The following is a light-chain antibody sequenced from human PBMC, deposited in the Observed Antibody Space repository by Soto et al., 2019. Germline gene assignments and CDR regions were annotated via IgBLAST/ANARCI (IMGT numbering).Light chain of an antibody. V-gene: IGLV2-23*01. Sequence: QSALTQPASVSGSRGQSITISCTGTSSDVGSYNLVSWYQQHPGKAPKLMIYEGSKRPSGVSNRFSGSKSGNTASLTISGLQAEDEADYYCCSYAGSSTHVVFGGGTKLPVL. CDR1: SSDVGSYNL. J-gene: IGLJ2*01. CDR3: CSYAGSSTHVV. CDR2: EGS.